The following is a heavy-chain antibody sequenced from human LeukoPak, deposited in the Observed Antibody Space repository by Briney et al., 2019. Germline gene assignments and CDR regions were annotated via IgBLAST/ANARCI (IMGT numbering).Heavy chain of an antibody. D-gene: IGHD6-13*01. CDR3: ARATGYSSSWYVRYSGMDV. CDR2: IYHSGST. V-gene: IGHV4-59*01. Sequence: KPSETLSLTCTVSGGSISSYYWSWIRQPPGKGLEWIGSIYHSGSTYYNPSLKSRVTISVDTSKNQFSLKLSSVTAADTAVYYCARATGYSSSWYVRYSGMDVWGKGTTVTISS. CDR1: GGSISSYY. J-gene: IGHJ6*04.